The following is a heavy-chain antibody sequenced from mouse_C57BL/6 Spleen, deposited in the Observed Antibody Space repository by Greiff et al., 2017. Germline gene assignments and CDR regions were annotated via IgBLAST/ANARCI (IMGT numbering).Heavy chain of an antibody. CDR2: IRSKSNNYAT. J-gene: IGHJ2*01. CDR3: VKGYDGYFDY. Sequence: GGGLVQPKGSLKLSCAASGFSFNTYAMNWVRQAPGKGLEWVARIRSKSNNYATYYADSVKDRFTISRDDSESMLYLQMNNLKTEDTAMYYCVKGYDGYFDYWGQGTTLTVSS. D-gene: IGHD2-3*01. V-gene: IGHV10-1*01. CDR1: GFSFNTYA.